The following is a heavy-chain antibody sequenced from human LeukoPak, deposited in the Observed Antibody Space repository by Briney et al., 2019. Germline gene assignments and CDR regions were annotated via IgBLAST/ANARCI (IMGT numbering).Heavy chain of an antibody. J-gene: IGHJ4*02. CDR2: ISPDGSSQ. CDR1: GFTFSRNG. CDR3: AKDRSSSCSFDC. D-gene: IGHD6-13*01. V-gene: IGHV3-30*18. Sequence: PGRSLTLSCAASGFTFSRNGMHRVRQAPGKGLEWVSVISPDGSSQDYADSVKGRFTISRDNSENTLYLQMNGLRAEDTAVYYCAKDRSSSCSFDCWGQGTLVTVPS.